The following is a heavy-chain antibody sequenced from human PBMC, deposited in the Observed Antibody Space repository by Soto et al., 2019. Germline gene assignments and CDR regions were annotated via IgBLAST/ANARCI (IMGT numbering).Heavy chain of an antibody. CDR3: ARLDPRRFFDY. J-gene: IGHJ4*02. CDR1: GGSVTSGSYY. CDR2: IYYSGST. Sequence: PSETLSLTCTVSGGSVTSGSYYWSWIRQPPGKGLEWIGYIYYSGSTIYNPSLKSRLTISVDTSKNQFSLRLTSATAADTAVYYCARLDPRRFFDYWSQGSLVTVSS. V-gene: IGHV4-61*01.